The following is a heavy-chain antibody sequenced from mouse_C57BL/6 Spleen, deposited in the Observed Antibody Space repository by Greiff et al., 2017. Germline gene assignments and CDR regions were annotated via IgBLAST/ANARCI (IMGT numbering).Heavy chain of an antibody. V-gene: IGHV14-1*01. CDR2: IDPEDGDT. CDR3: TTHRDGYPLYYYAMDY. J-gene: IGHJ4*01. Sequence: VQLKQSGAELVRPGASVKLSCTASGFNIKDYYMHWVKQRPEQGLEWIGRIDPEDGDTEYAPKFQGKATMTADTSSNTAYLQLSSLTSEDTAVYYCTTHRDGYPLYYYAMDYWGQGTSVTVSS. D-gene: IGHD2-3*01. CDR1: GFNIKDYY.